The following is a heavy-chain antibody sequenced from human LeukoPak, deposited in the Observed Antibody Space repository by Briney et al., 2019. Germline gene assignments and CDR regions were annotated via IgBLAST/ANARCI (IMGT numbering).Heavy chain of an antibody. D-gene: IGHD6-13*01. CDR1: GGSISSGSYH. V-gene: IGHV4-61*02. Sequence: SQTLSLTCTVSGGSISSGSYHWSWIRQPAGKGLEWIGRIYTSGGTNYNPSLKSRVTISVDTSKNQFSLKLSSVTAADTAVYYCARSGYSSSWYSRWDYYYYGMDVWGQGTTVTVSS. J-gene: IGHJ6*02. CDR3: ARSGYSSSWYSRWDYYYYGMDV. CDR2: IYTSGGT.